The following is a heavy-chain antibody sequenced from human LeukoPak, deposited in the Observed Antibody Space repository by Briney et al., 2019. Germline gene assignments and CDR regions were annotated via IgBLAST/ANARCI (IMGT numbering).Heavy chain of an antibody. V-gene: IGHV3-21*01. J-gene: IGHJ4*02. Sequence: GGSLRLSCAASGFTFSTYSMNWVRQAPGKGLEWVSSISSSSSYIYYADSVKGRFTISRDNAKNSLYLQMNSLRAEDTALYYCARDETYGGSSGYWGQGTLVTVSS. D-gene: IGHD4-23*01. CDR1: GFTFSTYS. CDR3: ARDETYGGSSGY. CDR2: ISSSSSYI.